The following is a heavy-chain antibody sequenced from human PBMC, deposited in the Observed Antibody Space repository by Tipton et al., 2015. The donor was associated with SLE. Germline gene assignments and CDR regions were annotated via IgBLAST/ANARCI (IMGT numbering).Heavy chain of an antibody. CDR3: ARVHGYSYGYWFDP. CDR1: GGSISSYY. J-gene: IGHJ5*02. V-gene: IGHV4-59*01. CDR2: IYYSGST. Sequence: TLSLTCTVSGGSISSYYWSWTRQPPGKGLEWIGYIYYSGSTNYNPSLKSRVTISVDTSKNQFSLKLSSVTAADTAVYYCARVHGYSYGYWFDPWGQGTLVTVSS. D-gene: IGHD5-18*01.